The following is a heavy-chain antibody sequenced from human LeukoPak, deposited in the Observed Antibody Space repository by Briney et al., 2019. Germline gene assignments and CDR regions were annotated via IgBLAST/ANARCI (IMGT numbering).Heavy chain of an antibody. V-gene: IGHV3-21*01. D-gene: IGHD5-12*01. Sequence: GGSLRLSCAASGFTFSSYNMNWVRQAPGKGLEWVSSITSSSSYIYYADSVKGRFTISRDNAKNSLYLQMNSLRAEDTAIYYCARNPGDYTFGPNAFEYWGQGTLVTVSS. CDR1: GFTFSSYN. CDR2: ITSSSSYI. CDR3: ARNPGDYTFGPNAFEY. J-gene: IGHJ4*02.